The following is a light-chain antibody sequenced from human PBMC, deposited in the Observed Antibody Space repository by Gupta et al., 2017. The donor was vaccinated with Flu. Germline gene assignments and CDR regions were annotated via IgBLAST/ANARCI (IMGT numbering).Light chain of an antibody. CDR2: GVS. V-gene: IGLV2-11*01. CDR3: CSFAATSTYV. CDR1: SSDVGGYNF. J-gene: IGLJ1*01. Sequence: QSALTQPRSVSGSPGQSVTISCAGTSSDVGGYNFVSWYQHHPGKAPKLMIYGVSKRPSGVPDRFSGSKSGSTASLTISGLQAEDEADYYCCSFAATSTYVFGTGTKVTVL.